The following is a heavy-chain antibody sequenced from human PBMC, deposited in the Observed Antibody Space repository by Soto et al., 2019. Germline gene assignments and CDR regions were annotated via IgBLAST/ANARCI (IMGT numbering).Heavy chain of an antibody. CDR2: IFHDGTA. CDR3: ARLVYDTRLNYMYFDF. D-gene: IGHD3-10*01. Sequence: SETLSLTCAVSCVSISSGNWWTWVRQTPQRGLEYIGEIFHDGTANYYPSFERRVAISVDTSKNQFSLKLISVTAADTAIYFCARLVYDTRLNYMYFDFWGQGALVTVSS. J-gene: IGHJ4*02. V-gene: IGHV4-4*02. CDR1: CVSISSGNW.